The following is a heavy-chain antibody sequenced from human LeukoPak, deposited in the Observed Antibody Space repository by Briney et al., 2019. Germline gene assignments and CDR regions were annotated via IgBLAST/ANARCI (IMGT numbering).Heavy chain of an antibody. D-gene: IGHD6-19*01. V-gene: IGHV3-20*04. CDR2: INWDGGST. J-gene: IGHJ4*02. CDR3: ARESQIAVSGALSH. CDR1: GFTFGDYA. Sequence: PGGSLRLSCTASGFTFGDYAMTWVRQAPGKGLERVSGINWDGGSTGYADSVKGRFTISRDNAKNSLYLQINSLRADDTALYYCARESQIAVSGALSHWGQGILVTVSS.